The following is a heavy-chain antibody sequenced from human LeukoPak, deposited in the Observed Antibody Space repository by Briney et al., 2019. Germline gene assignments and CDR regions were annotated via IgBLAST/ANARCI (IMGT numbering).Heavy chain of an antibody. D-gene: IGHD5-18*01. J-gene: IGHJ4*02. V-gene: IGHV4-59*11. CDR2: IFDTRTT. CDR1: GASFSSHH. Sequence: SETLSLTCTVSGASFSSHHWGWIRQPPGKELEWIAYIFDTRTTKDNPSLNSRVTLSADTSKNQFSLRLTSVTAAGTAVYYCATIKRGNIFGYFDFWGQGILVTVSS. CDR3: ATIKRGNIFGYFDF.